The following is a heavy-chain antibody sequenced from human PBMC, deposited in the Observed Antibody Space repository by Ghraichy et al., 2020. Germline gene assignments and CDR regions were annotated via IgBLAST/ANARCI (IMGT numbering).Heavy chain of an antibody. Sequence: GGSLRRSCAASGFFFSSYSMNWVRQAPGKGLEWVSYISSDGGAIYYADSVKGRFTISRDNAKNSVSLQINGLRDEDTAVYYCARGAPRLDYWGQGTLVTV. CDR2: ISSDGGAI. J-gene: IGHJ4*02. CDR3: ARGAPRLDY. V-gene: IGHV3-48*02. CDR1: GFFFSSYS.